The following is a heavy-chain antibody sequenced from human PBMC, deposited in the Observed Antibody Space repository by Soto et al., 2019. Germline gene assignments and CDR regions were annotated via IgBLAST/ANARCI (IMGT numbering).Heavy chain of an antibody. D-gene: IGHD3-10*01. Sequence: PGGSLRLSCAASGFTFSSYAMHWVRQAPGKGLEWVAVISYDGSNKYYADSVKGRFTISRDNSKNTLYLQMNSLRAEDTAVYYCARDYYGSGSSIYYYYGMDVWGQGTTVTVSS. CDR3: ARDYYGSGSSIYYYYGMDV. V-gene: IGHV3-30-3*01. CDR1: GFTFSSYA. CDR2: ISYDGSNK. J-gene: IGHJ6*02.